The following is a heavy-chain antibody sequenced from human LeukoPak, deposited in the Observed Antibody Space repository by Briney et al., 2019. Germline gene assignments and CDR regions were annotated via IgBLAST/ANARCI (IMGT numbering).Heavy chain of an antibody. V-gene: IGHV1-2*02. CDR2: INPNSGGT. D-gene: IGHD2-2*01. Sequence: ASVKVSCKASGYTFTSYAINWVRQAPGQGLEWMGWINPNSGGTNYAQKFQGRVTMTRDTSISTAYMELSRLRSDDTAVYYCARLGTSCNAFDIWGQGTMVTVSS. CDR1: GYTFTSYA. CDR3: ARLGTSCNAFDI. J-gene: IGHJ3*02.